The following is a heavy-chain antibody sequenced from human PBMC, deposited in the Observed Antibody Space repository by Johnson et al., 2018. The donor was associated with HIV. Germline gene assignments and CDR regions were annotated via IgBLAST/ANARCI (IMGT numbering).Heavy chain of an antibody. J-gene: IGHJ3*02. CDR3: ARGGMYCFGDCHASDI. V-gene: IGHV3-20*04. CDR1: GFNFGDFG. CDR2: FNWNGVYT. Sequence: MLLVESGGGVVRPGGSLRLPCAASGFNFGDFGMSWVRKAPGKGLEWVAGFNWNGVYTEYVDSVKGRFTIARDNAKKSLYLQMSSLSAEVTALYYCARGGMYCFGDCHASDIGGQGTMVTVSS. D-gene: IGHD2-21*02.